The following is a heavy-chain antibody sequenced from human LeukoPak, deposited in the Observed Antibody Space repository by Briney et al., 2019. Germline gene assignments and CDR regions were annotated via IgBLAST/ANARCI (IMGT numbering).Heavy chain of an antibody. Sequence: PSETLSLTCTVSVGSISSGDYYWSWIRQPPGKSLEWIGYICYSGSTYYNPSLKSRVTISVDTSKNQFSLKLSSVTAADTAVYYCARESAQGRYFDWLLSPDYWGQGTLVTVSS. V-gene: IGHV4-30-4*01. CDR2: ICYSGST. CDR3: ARESAQGRYFDWLLSPDY. D-gene: IGHD3-9*01. J-gene: IGHJ4*02. CDR1: VGSISSGDYY.